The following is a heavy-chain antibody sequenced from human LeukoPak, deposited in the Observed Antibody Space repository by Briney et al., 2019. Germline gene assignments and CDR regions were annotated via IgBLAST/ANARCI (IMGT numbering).Heavy chain of an antibody. J-gene: IGHJ2*01. D-gene: IGHD3-3*01. V-gene: IGHV4-4*07. CDR1: GGSISSYY. CDR3: ARGVSYDFPWWYWYFDL. CDR2: IYTSGST. Sequence: KPSETLSLTCTVSGGSISSYYWSWIRQPAGKGLEWIGRIYTSGSTNYNPSLKSRVTISVDTSKNQFSLKLSSVTAADTAVYYCARGVSYDFPWWYWYFDLWGRGTLVTVSS.